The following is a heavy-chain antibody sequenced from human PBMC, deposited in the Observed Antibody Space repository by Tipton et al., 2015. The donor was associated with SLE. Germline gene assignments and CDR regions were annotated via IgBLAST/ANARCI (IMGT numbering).Heavy chain of an antibody. CDR3: ARDYYDSSGYFLKYFQY. CDR2: ISAYNGNT. V-gene: IGHV1-18*04. D-gene: IGHD3-22*01. Sequence: QVQLVQSGAEVEKPGASVKVSCKASGYTFSDYYIHWLRQAPGQGLEWMGWISAYNGNTNYAQKFQGRVTMTTDTSTNTAYMELRSLRSDDTAVYYCARDYYDSSGYFLKYFQYWGQGSLVTVSS. CDR1: GYTFSDYY. J-gene: IGHJ1*01.